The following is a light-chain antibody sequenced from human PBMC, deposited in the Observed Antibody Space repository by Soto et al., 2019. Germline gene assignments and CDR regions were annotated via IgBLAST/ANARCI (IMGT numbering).Light chain of an antibody. Sequence: EIVLTQSPATLSLSPGERARLSCRASQSIRTYLAWFRQKPGQAPRLLIYDASNRATGIPARISGSGSGTDFTLTISSLEPEDFAVYYCQQRSNWPITCGQGTRRRL. V-gene: IGKV3-11*01. CDR3: QQRSNWPIT. CDR2: DAS. J-gene: IGKJ5*01. CDR1: QSIRTY.